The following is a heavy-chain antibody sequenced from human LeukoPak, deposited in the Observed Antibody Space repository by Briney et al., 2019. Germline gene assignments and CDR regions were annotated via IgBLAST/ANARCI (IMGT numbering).Heavy chain of an antibody. D-gene: IGHD3-10*01. Sequence: GGSLRLSCAASGFTFSDYYMSWIRQAPGKGLEWVSYISSSGSTIYYADSVKGRFTISRDNAKNSLYLQMNSLRAEDTAVYYCARDPSMVRGFHRFDPWGQGTLVTVSS. CDR1: GFTFSDYY. J-gene: IGHJ5*02. V-gene: IGHV3-11*01. CDR3: ARDPSMVRGFHRFDP. CDR2: ISSSGSTI.